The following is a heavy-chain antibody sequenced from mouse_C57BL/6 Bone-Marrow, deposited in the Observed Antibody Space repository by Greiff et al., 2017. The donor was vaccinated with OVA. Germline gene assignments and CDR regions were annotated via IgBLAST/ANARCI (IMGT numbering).Heavy chain of an antibody. D-gene: IGHD1-1*01. V-gene: IGHV1-80*01. J-gene: IGHJ1*03. Sequence: VQLVESGAELVKPGASVKISCKASGYAFSSYWMNWVKQRPGKGLEWIGQIYPGDGDTNYNGKFKGKATLTADKSSSTAYMQLSSLTSEDSAVYFCARKNYYGSSWGYFDVWGTGTTVTVSS. CDR1: GYAFSSYW. CDR2: IYPGDGDT. CDR3: ARKNYYGSSWGYFDV.